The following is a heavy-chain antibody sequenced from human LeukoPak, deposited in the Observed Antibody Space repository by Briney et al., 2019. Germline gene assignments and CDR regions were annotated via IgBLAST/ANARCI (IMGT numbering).Heavy chain of an antibody. V-gene: IGHV3-64*01. D-gene: IGHD2-2*02. CDR1: GFTFSDYN. CDR2: ISSNGGST. Sequence: GGSLRLSCAASGFTFSDYNMNWVRQAPGKGLEYVSAISSNGGSTYYANSVKGRFTISRDNSKNTLYLQMGSLRAEDMAVYYCAREQYQLLYVYYYYYMDVWGKGTTVTVSS. CDR3: AREQYQLLYVYYYYYMDV. J-gene: IGHJ6*03.